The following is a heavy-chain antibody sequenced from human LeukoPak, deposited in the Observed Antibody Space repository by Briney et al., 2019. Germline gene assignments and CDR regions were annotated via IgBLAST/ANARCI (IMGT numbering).Heavy chain of an antibody. Sequence: SETLSLTCTVSGGSISSYYWSWIRQPPGKGLEWVGYIYYSGSTNYNPSLKSRVTISVDTSKNQFSLKLSSVTAADTAVYYCARVITNEWELPAGYFDLWGRGTLVTVSS. D-gene: IGHD1-26*01. V-gene: IGHV4-59*01. CDR2: IYYSGST. CDR1: GGSISSYY. J-gene: IGHJ2*01. CDR3: ARVITNEWELPAGYFDL.